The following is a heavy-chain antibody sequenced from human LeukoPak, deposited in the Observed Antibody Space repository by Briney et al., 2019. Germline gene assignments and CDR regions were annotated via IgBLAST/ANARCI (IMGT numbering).Heavy chain of an antibody. Sequence: PAESLRLSCAASGFTFSGSGMHWVRQAPGKGLEWVAFIRYHGSDKYYADSVKGRFTISRDNSKNTLYLQMNSLRPEDTSVYFCARSPTSWYFDYWGQGTLVTVSS. V-gene: IGHV3-30*02. CDR1: GFTFSGSG. J-gene: IGHJ4*02. CDR3: ARSPTSWYFDY. D-gene: IGHD2-2*01. CDR2: IRYHGSDK.